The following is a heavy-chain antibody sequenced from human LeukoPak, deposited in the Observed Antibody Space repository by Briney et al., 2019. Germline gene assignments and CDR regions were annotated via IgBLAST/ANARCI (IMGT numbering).Heavy chain of an antibody. CDR2: IYHSGST. D-gene: IGHD6-13*01. V-gene: IGHV4-59*01. CDR3: ARVDRYSSNWLYFDF. Sequence: SETLSLTCTVSGGSISTYYWSWIRQPPGKGLDWIGYIYHSGSTNYHPSLKSRVTISVDTSKNQFSLKLTSVTAADTAVYYCARVDRYSSNWLYFDFWGQGTLVTVSS. CDR1: GGSISTYY. J-gene: IGHJ4*02.